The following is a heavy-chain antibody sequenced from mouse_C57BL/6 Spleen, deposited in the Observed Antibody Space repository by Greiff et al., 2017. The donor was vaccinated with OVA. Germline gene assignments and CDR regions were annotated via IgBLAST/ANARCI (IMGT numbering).Heavy chain of an antibody. CDR1: GYTFTSYW. D-gene: IGHD1-1*01. V-gene: IGHV1-55*01. CDR2: IYPGSGST. J-gene: IGHJ1*03. Sequence: QVQLQQPGAELVQPGASVKMSCKASGYTFTSYWITWVQQRPGQGLEWIGDIYPGSGSTNYNEKFKSKATLPVDTSSSTAYMQLSSLTSEDSAVYYCGYYGSSRYWYFDVWGTGTTVTVSS. CDR3: GYYGSSRYWYFDV.